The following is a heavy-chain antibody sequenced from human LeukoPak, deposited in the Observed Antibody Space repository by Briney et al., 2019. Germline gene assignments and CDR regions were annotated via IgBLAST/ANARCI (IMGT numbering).Heavy chain of an antibody. D-gene: IGHD2-15*01. CDR2: ISAYNGNT. CDR1: GYTFTSYG. CDR3: VRDSATPQRGPWFDP. Sequence: GASVKVSCKASGYTFTSYGISWVRQAPGQGLEWMGWISAYNGNTNYAQKLQGRVTMTTDTSTSTAYMELRSLRSDDTAVYYCVRDSATPQRGPWFDPWGQGTLVTVSS. J-gene: IGHJ5*02. V-gene: IGHV1-18*01.